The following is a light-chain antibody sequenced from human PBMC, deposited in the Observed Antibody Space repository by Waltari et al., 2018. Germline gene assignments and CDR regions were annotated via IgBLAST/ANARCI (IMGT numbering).Light chain of an antibody. Sequence: QSALTQPASVSGSPGQSITISCTGTSSDVGNYNLVSWYQQYPSKAPKVMIYDDNRRPARVSDRFSGSKSGNTASLTTSGVQAEDEADYYCCSYAGSYTWVFGGGTKLTVL. CDR2: DDN. V-gene: IGLV2-23*01. J-gene: IGLJ3*02. CDR1: SSDVGNYNL. CDR3: CSYAGSYTWV.